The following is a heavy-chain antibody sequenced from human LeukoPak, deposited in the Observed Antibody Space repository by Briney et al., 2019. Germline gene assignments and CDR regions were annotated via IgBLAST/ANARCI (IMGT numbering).Heavy chain of an antibody. V-gene: IGHV4-34*01. CDR2: INHSGST. CDR3: ARRKGFFSYDFDS. CDR1: GGSLSAYY. D-gene: IGHD3-3*01. Sequence: SETLSLTCAVYGGSLSAYYWTWIRQPPGKGLEWIGEINHSGSTNYNPSLKSRVTISVDTSKNQFSLKLSSVTAADTAVYYCARRKGFFSYDFDSWGQGTLVTVSS. J-gene: IGHJ4*02.